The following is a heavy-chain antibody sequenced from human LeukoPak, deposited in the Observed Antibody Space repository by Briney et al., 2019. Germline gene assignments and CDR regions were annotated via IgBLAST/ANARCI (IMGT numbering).Heavy chain of an antibody. V-gene: IGHV3-23*01. CDR1: GFTFSSYE. CDR3: AKRQAYGPDYCTYAVCSPFDY. D-gene: IGHD2-8*01. J-gene: IGHJ4*02. CDR2: ISGSGGST. Sequence: GGSLRLSCAASGFTFSSYEMNWVRQAPGKGLEWVSTISGSGGSTYYADSVKGRFTISRDNSKNTLYLQMNSLRAEDTAVYYCAKRQAYGPDYCTYAVCSPFDYWGQGTLVTVSS.